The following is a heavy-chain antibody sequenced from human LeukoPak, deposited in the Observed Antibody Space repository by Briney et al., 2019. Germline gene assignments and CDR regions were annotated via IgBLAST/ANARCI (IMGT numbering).Heavy chain of an antibody. CDR2: ISGSGGST. Sequence: GGSLRLSCAASGFTFSSYAMSWVRQAPGKGLEWVSAISGSGGSTYYADSVKGRFTISRDNSKNTLYLQMNSLRAEDTAVYYCAKPKIYYYYYYMDVWGKGTTVTVSS. CDR1: GFTFSSYA. J-gene: IGHJ6*03. CDR3: AKPKIYYYYYYMDV. V-gene: IGHV3-23*01.